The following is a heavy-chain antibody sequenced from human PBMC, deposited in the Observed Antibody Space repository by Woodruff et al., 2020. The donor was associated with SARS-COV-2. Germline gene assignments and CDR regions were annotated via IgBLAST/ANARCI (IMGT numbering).Heavy chain of an antibody. CDR3: VKDLDY. J-gene: IGHJ4*02. V-gene: IGHV3-23*01. Sequence: YYADSVKGRFTISRDNSKDTVFLQMHSLRAEDTAVYYCVKDLDYWGQGTLVTVSS.